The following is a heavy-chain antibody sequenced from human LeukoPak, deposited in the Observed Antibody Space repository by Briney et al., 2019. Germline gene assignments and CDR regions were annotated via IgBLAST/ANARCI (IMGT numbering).Heavy chain of an antibody. J-gene: IGHJ4*02. Sequence: PGGSLRLSCAASGLTFSNYWMSWVRQAPGKGLEWVANIKEDGSENHFVDSVKGRFTISRDNARNSLFLQMNSLRAEDTAVYYCARVLEMATIYKDYWGQGTLVTVSS. D-gene: IGHD5-24*01. CDR1: GLTFSNYW. V-gene: IGHV3-7*01. CDR2: IKEDGSEN. CDR3: ARVLEMATIYKDY.